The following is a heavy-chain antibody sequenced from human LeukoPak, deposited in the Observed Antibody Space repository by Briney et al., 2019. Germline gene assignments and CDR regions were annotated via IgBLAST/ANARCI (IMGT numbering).Heavy chain of an antibody. J-gene: IGHJ5*02. CDR1: GFTFSSYS. CDR3: ARDLPGIAVALPFYP. V-gene: IGHV3-7*01. CDR2: IKQDGSEK. D-gene: IGHD6-19*01. Sequence: GGSLRLSCAASGFTFSSYSMNWVRQAPGKGLEWVANIKQDGSEKYYVDSVKGRFTISRDNAKNSLYLQMNSLRAEDTAVYYCARDLPGIAVALPFYPWGQGTLVTVSS.